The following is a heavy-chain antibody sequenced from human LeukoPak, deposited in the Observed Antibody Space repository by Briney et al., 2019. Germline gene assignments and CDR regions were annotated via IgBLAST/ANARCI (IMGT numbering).Heavy chain of an antibody. V-gene: IGHV1-46*01. CDR1: GDTFTSYY. D-gene: IGHD3/OR15-3a*01. Sequence: ASVKVSCKASGDTFTSYYMYWVRQAPGQGLEWMGVIDPGGGSTSFAQKFQGRVTMTRDTSTSTVHMELSSLRSEDTAVYYCAKDNTGIGPFDYWGQGTLVTVSS. CDR3: AKDNTGIGPFDY. J-gene: IGHJ4*02. CDR2: IDPGGGST.